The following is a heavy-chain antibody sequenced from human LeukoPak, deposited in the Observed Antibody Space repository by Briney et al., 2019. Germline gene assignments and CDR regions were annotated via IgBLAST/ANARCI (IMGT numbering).Heavy chain of an antibody. D-gene: IGHD3-22*01. V-gene: IGHV1-18*01. CDR2: ISAYNGNT. CDR3: ARDLHSSGYYRSDAFDI. Sequence: ASVKVSCKTSGFTFTRYGITWVRQVPGQGLEWMGWISAYNGNTNYAQKLQGRVTMTTDTSTSTAYMELWSLRSDDTAVYYRARDLHSSGYYRSDAFDIWGQGTMVTVSS. CDR1: GFTFTRYG. J-gene: IGHJ3*02.